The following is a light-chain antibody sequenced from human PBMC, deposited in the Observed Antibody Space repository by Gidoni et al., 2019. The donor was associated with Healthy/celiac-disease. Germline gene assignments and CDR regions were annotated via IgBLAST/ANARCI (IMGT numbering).Light chain of an antibody. CDR1: QSVSSY. CDR2: DAS. J-gene: IGKJ4*01. CDR3: QQRSNWPRVT. V-gene: IGKV3-11*01. Sequence: EIVLTQSPATLSLSPGERATLSCRASQSVSSYLAWYQQQPGQAPRLLIYDASNRATGIPARFSSSGSGTDFTLTISSLEPEDFAGYYCQQRSNWPRVTFGGGTKVEIK.